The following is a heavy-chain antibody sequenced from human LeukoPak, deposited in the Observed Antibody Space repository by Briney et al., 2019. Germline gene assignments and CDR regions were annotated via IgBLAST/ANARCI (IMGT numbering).Heavy chain of an antibody. CDR1: GGSFSGYY. J-gene: IGHJ4*02. CDR2: INHSGST. CDR3: ARNLHPSFDY. V-gene: IGHV4-34*01. Sequence: ASETLSLTCAVYGGSFSGYYWSWIRQPPGKGLEWIGEINHSGSTNYNPSLKSRVTISVDTSKNQFSLKLSSVTAADTAVYYCARNLHPSFDYWGQGTLVTVSS.